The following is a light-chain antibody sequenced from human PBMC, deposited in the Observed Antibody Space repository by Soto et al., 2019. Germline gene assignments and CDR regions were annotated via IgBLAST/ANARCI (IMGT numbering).Light chain of an antibody. CDR3: LQHNTSPLT. J-gene: IGKJ1*01. CDR1: QTISSW. CDR2: KAS. V-gene: IGKV1-5*03. Sequence: DIQMTQSPSTLSGSLGDRVTISFRASQTISSWLAWYQQKPGKPPKILIYKASTLTSGVPSRFRGSGSGTEFTLTISRLQPEDFSVYYCLQHNTSPLTFGQGTKVDIK.